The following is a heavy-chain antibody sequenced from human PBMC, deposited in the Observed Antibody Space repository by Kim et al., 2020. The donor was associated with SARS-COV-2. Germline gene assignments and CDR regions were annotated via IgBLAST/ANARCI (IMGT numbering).Heavy chain of an antibody. J-gene: IGHJ4*02. CDR3: AKDRVELVGATEPFDY. Sequence: GGSLRLSCAASGFTFSSYAMSWVRQAPGKGLEWVSAISGSGGSTYYADSVKGRFTISRDNSKNTLYLQMNSLRAEDTAVYYCAKDRVELVGATEPFDYWGQGTLVTVSS. CDR1: GFTFSSYA. CDR2: ISGSGGST. D-gene: IGHD1-26*01. V-gene: IGHV3-23*01.